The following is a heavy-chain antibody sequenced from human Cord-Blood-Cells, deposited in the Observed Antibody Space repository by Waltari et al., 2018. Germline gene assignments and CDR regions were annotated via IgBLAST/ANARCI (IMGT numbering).Heavy chain of an antibody. CDR2: ISSSSSYI. Sequence: EVQLVESGGGLVKPGGSLRLSCAASGFTFSSYSMNWVRQAPGKGLVWVSSISSSSSYIYYADSVKGRFTISRDNAKNSLYLQMNSLRAEDTAVYYCARSASSSWFDYWGQGTLVTVSS. J-gene: IGHJ4*02. CDR1: GFTFSSYS. CDR3: ARSASSSWFDY. D-gene: IGHD6-13*01. V-gene: IGHV3-21*01.